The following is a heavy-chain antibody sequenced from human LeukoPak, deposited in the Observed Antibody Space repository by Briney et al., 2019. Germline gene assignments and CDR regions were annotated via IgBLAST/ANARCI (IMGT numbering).Heavy chain of an antibody. J-gene: IGHJ4*02. D-gene: IGHD2-15*01. Sequence: SETLSLTCIVSGYSIISDYFWGRVRQPPGKGPEWIGSIFHSGDVYYNPSLKSRVTLSVDPSKNRFSLKVTSVTASDTAIYYCARVVASTSIDSWGQGTLVTVSS. CDR1: GYSIISDYF. CDR2: IFHSGDV. V-gene: IGHV4-38-2*02. CDR3: ARVVASTSIDS.